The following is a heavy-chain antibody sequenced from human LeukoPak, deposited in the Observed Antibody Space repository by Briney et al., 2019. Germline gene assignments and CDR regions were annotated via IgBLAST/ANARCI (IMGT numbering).Heavy chain of an antibody. J-gene: IGHJ4*02. V-gene: IGHV4-39*07. Sequence: SETLSLTCTVSGGSISSSSYYWGWIRQPPGKGLEWIGSIYYSGSTYYNPSLKSRVTISVDTSKNQFSLKLSSVTAADTAVYYCARVHYVVVTAIPHFDYWGQGTLVTVSS. CDR1: GGSISSSSYY. CDR3: ARVHYVVVTAIPHFDY. D-gene: IGHD2-21*02. CDR2: IYYSGST.